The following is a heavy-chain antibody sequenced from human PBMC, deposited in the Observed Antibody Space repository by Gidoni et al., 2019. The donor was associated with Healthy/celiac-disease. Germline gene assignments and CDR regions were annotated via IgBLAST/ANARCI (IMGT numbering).Heavy chain of an antibody. V-gene: IGHV6-1*01. CDR2: TYYRSKWYN. CDR1: GARSPSTSPS. D-gene: IGHD3-16*02. J-gene: IGHJ4*02. Sequence: QVQLQQSGPGLVKPSQTLSPPFSLSGARSPSTSPSWTWHMPSPSQGLECLGRTYYRSKWYNDYAVSVKSRITINPDTAKNQFSLQLNSVTPEDTAVYYCAKEGDIVVVPRGYDYVWGSYRYTHYFDYWGQGTLVTVSS. CDR3: AKEGDIVVVPRGYDYVWGSYRYTHYFDY.